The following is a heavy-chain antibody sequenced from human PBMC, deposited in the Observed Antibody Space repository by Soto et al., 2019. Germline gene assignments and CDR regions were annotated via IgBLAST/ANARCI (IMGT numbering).Heavy chain of an antibody. CDR1: GFTSWDYD. Sequence: PGGSLRLSCAASGFTSWDYDMSWIRQAPGKGLEWVSYISRSGNTMYYGDYVKGRFTISGDNAENSVFLQMISLRAEDTAVYYCVREGRSSTSCNTGCAFDIWGQGTMVTVSS. CDR2: ISRSGNTM. D-gene: IGHD2-2*02. J-gene: IGHJ3*02. V-gene: IGHV3-11*01. CDR3: VREGRSSTSCNTGCAFDI.